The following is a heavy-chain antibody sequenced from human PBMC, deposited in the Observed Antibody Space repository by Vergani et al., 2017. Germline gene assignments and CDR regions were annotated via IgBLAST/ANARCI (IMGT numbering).Heavy chain of an antibody. CDR1: GFFFSDYY. V-gene: IGHV3-11*04. CDR3: ARDYLDFSGSGSPYYFDH. D-gene: IGHD3-10*01. CDR2: IASSDTTV. J-gene: IGHJ4*02. Sequence: QVHLVESGGGVVQPGGSLRLSCTASGFFFSDYYMSWLRQAPGKGLEWISYIASSDTTVYYADSVKGRFTISRDNAKNSLYLEMNSLRAEDTAVYYCARDYLDFSGSGSPYYFDHWGQGTQVTVSS.